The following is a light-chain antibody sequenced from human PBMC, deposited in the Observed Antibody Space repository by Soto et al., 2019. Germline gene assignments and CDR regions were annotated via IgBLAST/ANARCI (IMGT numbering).Light chain of an antibody. V-gene: IGKV3-20*01. J-gene: IGKJ2*01. CDR2: GVS. CDR1: QSVSSSS. Sequence: ETVLTQSPGTLSLSPGERATLSCRASQSVSSSSLAWYQQKPGQAPRLLIYGVSSRATGIPDRFSGSGSGTDFTLTISILEPEDFAVYYCQQHGGSPLYTFGQGTKLEIK. CDR3: QQHGGSPLYT.